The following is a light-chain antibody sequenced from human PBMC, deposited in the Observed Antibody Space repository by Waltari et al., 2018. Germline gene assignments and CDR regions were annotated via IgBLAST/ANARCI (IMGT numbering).Light chain of an antibody. CDR2: EVT. CDR3: CSYAGSYTYVL. V-gene: IGLV2-11*02. Sequence: QAALTQPRSVSGSPGQSVTISCTGTSSDIGGYNYVSWYQQHPDTAPKLMIYEVTKRPSGVSDRFSGSKSGNTASLTISGLQAEDEADYYCCSYAGSYTYVLFGGGTRLTVL. CDR1: SSDIGGYNY. J-gene: IGLJ2*01.